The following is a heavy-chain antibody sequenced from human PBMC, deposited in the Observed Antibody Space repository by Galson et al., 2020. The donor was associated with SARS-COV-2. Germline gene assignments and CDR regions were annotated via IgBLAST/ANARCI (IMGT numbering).Heavy chain of an antibody. CDR1: GFAFSGSA. CDR2: IRSKPNNYAT. Sequence: GGSLRLSCADSGFAFSGSAIHWVRQASGKGLEWVGRIRSKPNNYATAYAASVNDRFTISRDDSKNTAYLQMNSLKTEDTALYYCARFVEAANYFDYWGQGALVTVSS. CDR3: ARFVEAANYFDY. J-gene: IGHJ4*02. D-gene: IGHD6-25*01. V-gene: IGHV3-73*01.